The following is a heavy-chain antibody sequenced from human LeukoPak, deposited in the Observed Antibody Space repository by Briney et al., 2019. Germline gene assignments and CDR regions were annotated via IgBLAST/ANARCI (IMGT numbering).Heavy chain of an antibody. V-gene: IGHV3-20*04. J-gene: IGHJ6*03. D-gene: IGHD2-2*02. CDR2: INWNGGST. CDR1: GFTFDDYG. Sequence: PGGSLRLSCAASGFTFDDYGMSWVRQAPGKGLEWVSGINWNGGSTGYADSVKGRFTISRDNAKNSLYLQMNSLRAEDMALYYCAREVPYCSSTSCYTNWERDYYYMDVWGKGTTVTVSS. CDR3: AREVPYCSSTSCYTNWERDYYYMDV.